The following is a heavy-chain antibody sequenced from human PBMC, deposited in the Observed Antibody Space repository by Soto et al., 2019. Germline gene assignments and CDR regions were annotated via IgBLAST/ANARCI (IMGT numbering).Heavy chain of an antibody. Sequence: ASVKVSCKASGYYFTAYYINWVRQASGQGLEWMGWMNPINGATGFAQRFQGRVSMTRNTATDTAYLDLTGLRSDDTAVYYCGRGPSPRAPAGGTPYYFAMDVWGQGTTVTVSS. D-gene: IGHD6-13*01. CDR1: GYYFTAYY. V-gene: IGHV1-8*02. CDR3: GRGPSPRAPAGGTPYYFAMDV. J-gene: IGHJ6*02. CDR2: MNPINGAT.